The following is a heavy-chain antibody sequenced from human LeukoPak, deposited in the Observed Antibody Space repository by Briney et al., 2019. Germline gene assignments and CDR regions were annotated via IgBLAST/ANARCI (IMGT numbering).Heavy chain of an antibody. J-gene: IGHJ4*02. CDR1: GGSFSGYY. CDR2: INHSGST. CDR3: ARWRVIAAAGIDY. Sequence: SETLSLTCVVYGGSFSGYYWSWIRQPPGKGLEWIGEINHSGSTNYNPSLKSRVTISVDTSKNQFSLKLSSVTAADTAVYYCARWRVIAAAGIDYWGQGTLVTVSS. V-gene: IGHV4-34*01. D-gene: IGHD6-13*01.